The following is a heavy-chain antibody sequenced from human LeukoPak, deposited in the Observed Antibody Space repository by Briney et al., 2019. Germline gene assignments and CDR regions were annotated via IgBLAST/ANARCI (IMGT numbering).Heavy chain of an antibody. Sequence: PGGSLRLSCAASGFTFSSNWMTWVRQAPGKGLEWVANIKQDGSEKQYVDSVKGRFTISRDNAKNSLCLQMNSLRVEDTAVYYCARDPYNTGGYAAFDIWGQGTMVTVSS. D-gene: IGHD3-22*01. CDR1: GFTFSSNW. CDR3: ARDPYNTGGYAAFDI. J-gene: IGHJ3*02. V-gene: IGHV3-7*01. CDR2: IKQDGSEK.